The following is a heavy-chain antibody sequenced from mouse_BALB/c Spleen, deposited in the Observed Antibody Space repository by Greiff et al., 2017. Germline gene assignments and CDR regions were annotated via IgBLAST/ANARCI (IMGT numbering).Heavy chain of an antibody. CDR1: GFSLTSYG. J-gene: IGHJ4*01. CDR3: AHWDDYAMDY. V-gene: IGHV2-9*02. D-gene: IGHD4-1*01. CDR2: IWAGGST. Sequence: VQLQESGPGLVAPSQSLSITCTVSGFSLTSYGVYWVRQPPGKGLEWLGVIWAGGSTNYNSALMSRLSISKDNSKSQVFLKMNSLQTDDTAMYYCAHWDDYAMDYWGQGTSVTVSS.